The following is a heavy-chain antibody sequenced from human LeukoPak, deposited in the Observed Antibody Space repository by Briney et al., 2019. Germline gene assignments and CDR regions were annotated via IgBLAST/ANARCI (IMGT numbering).Heavy chain of an antibody. J-gene: IGHJ4*02. D-gene: IGHD3-9*01. V-gene: IGHV3-66*01. CDR1: GFIVSQNY. CDR3: AREDILTGYSYFDY. Sequence: PGGSLRLSCAASGFIVSQNYMSWVRQAPGKGLEWVSVIFIGDDTNYVDSVKGRFTIFRDNSKNTLYLQMNSLRAEDTAVYYCAREDILTGYSYFDYWGQGTLVTVSS. CDR2: IFIGDDT.